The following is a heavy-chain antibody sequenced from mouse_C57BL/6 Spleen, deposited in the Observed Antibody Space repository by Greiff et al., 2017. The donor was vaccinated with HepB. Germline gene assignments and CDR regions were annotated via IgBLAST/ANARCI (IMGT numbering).Heavy chain of an antibody. CDR2: IDPSDSYT. CDR3: ARGIYGNSWYFDV. D-gene: IGHD2-1*01. Sequence: QVQLKQPGAELVRPGTSVKLSCKASGYTFTSYWMHWVKQRPGHGLEWIGVIDPSDSYTNYNQKFKGKATLTVDTSSSTAYMQLSSLTSEDSAVYYCARGIYGNSWYFDVWGTGTTVTVSS. V-gene: IGHV1-59*01. J-gene: IGHJ1*03. CDR1: GYTFTSYW.